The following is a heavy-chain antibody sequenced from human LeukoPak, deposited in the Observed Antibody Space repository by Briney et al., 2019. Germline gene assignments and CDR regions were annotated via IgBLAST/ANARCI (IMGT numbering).Heavy chain of an antibody. CDR3: AKGGRYSYGPYYFDY. CDR1: GFTFDDYA. Sequence: PGGSLRLSCAASGFTFDDYAMHWVRQAPGKGLEWVSGISRNSGSIGYADSVKGRFTISRDNAKNSLYLQMNSLRAEDTALYYCAKGGRYSYGPYYFDYWGQGTLVTVSS. V-gene: IGHV3-9*01. D-gene: IGHD5-18*01. CDR2: ISRNSGSI. J-gene: IGHJ4*02.